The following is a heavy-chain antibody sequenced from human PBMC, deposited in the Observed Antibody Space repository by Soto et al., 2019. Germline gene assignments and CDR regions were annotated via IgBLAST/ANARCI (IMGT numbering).Heavy chain of an antibody. CDR3: ARDGYCSGGSCYAGFQAFDI. CDR1: GFTFSSYG. V-gene: IGHV3-33*01. CDR2: IWYDGSNK. J-gene: IGHJ3*02. Sequence: QVQLVESGGGVVQHGRSLRLSCAASGFTFSSYGMHWVRQAPGKGLEWVAVIWYDGSNKYYADSVKGRFTISRDNSKNTLYLQMNSLRAEDTAVYYCARDGYCSGGSCYAGFQAFDIWGQGTMVTVSS. D-gene: IGHD2-15*01.